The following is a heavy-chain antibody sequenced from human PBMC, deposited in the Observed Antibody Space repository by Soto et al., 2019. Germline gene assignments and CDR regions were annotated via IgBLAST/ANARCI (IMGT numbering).Heavy chain of an antibody. CDR3: ARKRMVAATSFDY. V-gene: IGHV4-34*01. CDR2: INHSAST. D-gene: IGHD2-15*01. J-gene: IGHJ4*02. Sequence: SETLSLPCAVYGGSFSGYYWSWIRQPPGKGLEWIGEINHSASTNYNPSLKSRVTISVDTSKNQFSLKLSSVTAADTAAYYCARKRMVAATSFDYWGQGTLVTVSS. CDR1: GGSFSGYY.